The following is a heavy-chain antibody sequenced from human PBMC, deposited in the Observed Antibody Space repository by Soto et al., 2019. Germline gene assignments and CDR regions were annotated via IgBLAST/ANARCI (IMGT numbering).Heavy chain of an antibody. CDR3: ARDNRGSGYYYDSSGYYYYYYGMDV. D-gene: IGHD3-22*01. CDR1: GVTISTYY. V-gene: IGHV4-59*01. CDR2: NYHSGTT. J-gene: IGHJ6*02. Sequence: SETLSLTCAVSGVTISTYYWSWIRQPPGKGLEWIGYNYHSGTTNYNPSLKSRVTISVDTSKNQFSLKLSSVTAADTAVYYCARDNRGSGYYYDSSGYYYYYYGMDVWGQGTTVTVSS.